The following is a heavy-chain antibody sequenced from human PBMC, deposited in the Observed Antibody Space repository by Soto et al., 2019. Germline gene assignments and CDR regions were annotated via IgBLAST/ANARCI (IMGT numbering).Heavy chain of an antibody. CDR3: AITSGRLLGEDAFDI. J-gene: IGHJ3*02. CDR1: GYSFSDYA. V-gene: IGHV1-2*04. CDR2: INPNSGGT. Sequence: GASVKVSCKASGYSFSDYAIHWVRQAPGQGLEWMGWINPNSGGTNYAQKFQGWVTMTRDTSISTAYMELSRLRSDDTAVYYCAITSGRLLGEDAFDIWGQGTMVTVS. D-gene: IGHD3-10*01.